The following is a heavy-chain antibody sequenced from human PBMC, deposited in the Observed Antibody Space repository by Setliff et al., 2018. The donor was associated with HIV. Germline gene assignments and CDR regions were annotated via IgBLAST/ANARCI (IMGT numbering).Heavy chain of an antibody. CDR3: AKSGYCGSSTCRNFYYYMDV. CDR1: GFTFSSYA. CDR2: ISGSGVTS. Sequence: HPGGSLRLSCAASGFTFSSYAMNWVRQAPGKGLEWVSAISGSGVTSHYADSVKGRFTISRDNSRNTLYVQMNSLRAEDTAVYYCAKSGYCGSSTCRNFYYYMDVWGKGTTVTVSS. V-gene: IGHV3-23*01. J-gene: IGHJ6*03. D-gene: IGHD2-2*01.